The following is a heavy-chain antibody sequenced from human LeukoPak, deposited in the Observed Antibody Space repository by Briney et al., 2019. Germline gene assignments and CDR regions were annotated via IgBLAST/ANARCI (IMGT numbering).Heavy chain of an antibody. J-gene: IGHJ4*02. V-gene: IGHV3-11*01. CDR3: ASTVDTAMVTSSNY. CDR2: ISSSGSTI. Sequence: GGSLRLSCAASGFTFSDYYMSWIRQAPGKGLEWVSYISSSGSTIYYADSVKGRFTISRDNAKNSLYLRMNSLRAEDTAVYYCASTVDTAMVTSSNYWGQGTLVTVSS. CDR1: GFTFSDYY. D-gene: IGHD5-18*01.